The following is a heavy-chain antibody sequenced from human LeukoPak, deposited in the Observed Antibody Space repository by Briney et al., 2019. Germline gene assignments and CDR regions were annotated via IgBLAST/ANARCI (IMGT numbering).Heavy chain of an antibody. D-gene: IGHD6-13*01. Sequence: GGSLRLSCEASGFTFNSYGMHWVRQAPGKGLEWVAVVASDGRDKRSADSVKGRFTISRDNSKNTLYLQMNSLRAEDTALYYCAKERQIGAADYYFDSWGQGTLVTVYS. J-gene: IGHJ4*02. CDR3: AKERQIGAADYYFDS. CDR1: GFTFNSYG. V-gene: IGHV3-30*18. CDR2: VASDGRDK.